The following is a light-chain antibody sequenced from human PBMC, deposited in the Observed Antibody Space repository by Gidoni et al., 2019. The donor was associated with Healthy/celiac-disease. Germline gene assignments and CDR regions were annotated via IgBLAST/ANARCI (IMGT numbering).Light chain of an antibody. Sequence: DIVLTHSPATLSLSPGERATLSCRASQSVSSNLAWYQQKPGQAPRLLIYDASNRSAGIPARFSGSGSGTDFTLTISSREPEDFAVYYCQQRSNWPGLTFGGGTKVEIK. CDR2: DAS. J-gene: IGKJ4*01. V-gene: IGKV3-11*01. CDR1: QSVSSN. CDR3: QQRSNWPGLT.